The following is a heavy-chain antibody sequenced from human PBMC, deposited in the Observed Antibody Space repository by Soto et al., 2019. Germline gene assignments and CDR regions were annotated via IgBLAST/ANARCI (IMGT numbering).Heavy chain of an antibody. CDR2: IYYSGST. CDR1: GGSISSGGYY. CDR3: ARVRSGDGYNYALDY. D-gene: IGHD5-12*01. V-gene: IGHV4-31*03. J-gene: IGHJ4*02. Sequence: QVQLQESGPGLVKPSQTLSLTCTVSGGSISSGGYYWSWIRQQPGKGLEWIGYIYYSGSTYYNPSLKSRVTISVDTSKNQFSLKLSSVTAADTAVYYCARVRSGDGYNYALDYWGQGTLVTVSS.